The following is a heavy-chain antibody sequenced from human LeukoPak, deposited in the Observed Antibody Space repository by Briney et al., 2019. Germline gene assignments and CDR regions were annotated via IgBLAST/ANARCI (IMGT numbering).Heavy chain of an antibody. V-gene: IGHV3-7*03. CDR3: AKDGKNYFDY. J-gene: IGHJ4*02. CDR1: GFTLSSYW. Sequence: GGSLRLSCAASGFTLSSYWMTWVRQAPGKGLEWVADIGEDGSEKYYVDSVKGRFTISRDNAKNSLYLQMNSLRAEDTALYYCAKDGKNYFDYWGQGTLVTVSS. D-gene: IGHD1-26*01. CDR2: IGEDGSEK.